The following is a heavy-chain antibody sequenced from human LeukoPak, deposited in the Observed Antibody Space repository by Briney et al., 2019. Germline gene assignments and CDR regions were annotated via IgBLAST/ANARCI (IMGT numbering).Heavy chain of an antibody. V-gene: IGHV1-8*01. CDR1: GYTFTSYD. Sequence: GASVKVSCKASGYTFTSYDINWVRQATGQGLEWMGWMNPNSGNTGYAQKFQGRVTMTRNTSISTAYMELSSLRSEDTAVYYCARSFLRDGYNYLDPWGQGTLVTVSS. CDR2: MNPNSGNT. CDR3: ARSFLRDGYNYLDP. J-gene: IGHJ5*02. D-gene: IGHD5-12*01.